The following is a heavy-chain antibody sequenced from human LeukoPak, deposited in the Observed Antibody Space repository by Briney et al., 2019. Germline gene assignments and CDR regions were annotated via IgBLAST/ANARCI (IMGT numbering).Heavy chain of an antibody. Sequence: HGESLRISCKVSGYSFPSYWITWVRQVPGKGLEWMGRIAPSDSYTNYNPSFEGHVTMSVEKSITTVYLQWSSLKASDTTMYYCVGQPPGVYDTTQNWFDPWGQGTLVTVSS. V-gene: IGHV5-10-1*01. CDR1: GYSFPSYW. D-gene: IGHD3-22*01. J-gene: IGHJ5*02. CDR3: VGQPPGVYDTTQNWFDP. CDR2: IAPSDSYT.